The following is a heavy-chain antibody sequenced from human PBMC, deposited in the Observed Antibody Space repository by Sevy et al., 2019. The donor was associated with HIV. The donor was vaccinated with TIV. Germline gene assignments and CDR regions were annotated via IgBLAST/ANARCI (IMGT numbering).Heavy chain of an antibody. CDR2: ISSSSSYI. Sequence: GGYLRLSCAASGFTFSSYSMNWVRQAPGKGLEWVSSISSSSSYIYYADSVKGRFTISRDNAKNSLYLQMNSLRAEDTAVYYCARAREGGIAAAGSFDYWGQGPLVTVSS. J-gene: IGHJ4*02. CDR3: ARAREGGIAAAGSFDY. D-gene: IGHD6-13*01. CDR1: GFTFSSYS. V-gene: IGHV3-21*01.